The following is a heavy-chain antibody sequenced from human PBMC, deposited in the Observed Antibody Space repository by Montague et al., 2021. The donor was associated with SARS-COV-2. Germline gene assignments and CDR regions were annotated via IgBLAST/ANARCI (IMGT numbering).Heavy chain of an antibody. CDR3: ARTHYDILPGHYYGMDF. Sequence: PALVKPTQTLTLTCTFSGFSLSTSGMCVSWIRQPPGKALEWLARIDWDDDKYYSTSLKTRLTISKDTSKNQVVLTMTNMDPVDTATYYCARTHYDILPGHYYGMDFWGQGTTVTVSS. CDR1: GFSLSTSGMC. CDR2: IDWDDDK. J-gene: IGHJ6*02. D-gene: IGHD3-9*01. V-gene: IGHV2-70*11.